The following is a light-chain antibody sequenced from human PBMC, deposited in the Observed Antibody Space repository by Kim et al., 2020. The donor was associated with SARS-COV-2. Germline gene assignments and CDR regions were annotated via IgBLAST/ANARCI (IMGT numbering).Light chain of an antibody. Sequence: SVGDRVTITCRESQGISNDLAWFQQKPGKVHKRLIYTASKVQSGVPARFSGSGSGTEFTHTISSLQPEDFATYYCQQHNNYPWTFGQGTKVEIK. J-gene: IGKJ1*01. CDR3: QQHNNYPWT. CDR2: TAS. V-gene: IGKV1-17*03. CDR1: QGISND.